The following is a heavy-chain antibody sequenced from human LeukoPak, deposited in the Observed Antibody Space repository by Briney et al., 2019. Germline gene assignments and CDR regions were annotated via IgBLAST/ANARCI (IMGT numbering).Heavy chain of an antibody. J-gene: IGHJ4*02. V-gene: IGHV1-69*13. D-gene: IGHD3-22*01. Sequence: GASVKVSCKASGGTFSSYAISWVRQAPGQGLEWMGGIIPIFGTANYAQKFQGRVTITADESTRTAYMELSSLRSEDTAVYYCASAYYYDSSGPTKFDYWGQGTLVTVSS. CDR3: ASAYYYDSSGPTKFDY. CDR1: GGTFSSYA. CDR2: IIPIFGTA.